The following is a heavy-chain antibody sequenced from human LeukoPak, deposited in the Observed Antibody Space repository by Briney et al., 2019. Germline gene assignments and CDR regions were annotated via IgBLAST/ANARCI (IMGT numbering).Heavy chain of an antibody. CDR2: FDPEDGET. D-gene: IGHD2-2*01. CDR1: GYTFTSYY. Sequence: ASVKVSCKASGYTFTSYYMHWVRQAPGKGLEWMGGFDPEDGETIYAQKFQGRVTMTEDTSTDTAYMELSSLRSEDTAVYYCATETPAGDYYYYGVDVWGQGTTVTVSS. J-gene: IGHJ6*02. V-gene: IGHV1-24*01. CDR3: ATETPAGDYYYYGVDV.